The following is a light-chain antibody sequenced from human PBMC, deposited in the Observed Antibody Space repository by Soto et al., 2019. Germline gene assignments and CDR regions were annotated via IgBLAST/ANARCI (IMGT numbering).Light chain of an antibody. CDR2: AAS. V-gene: IGKV1-39*01. CDR3: QQTYSTPSTWT. CDR1: QTISSY. Sequence: DIQMTQSPSSLSASVGDRVTITCRASQTISSYLNWYQQTPGRAPKLLIYAASSLQGGVPSRFSGRGSGTDFPLTISNPQPEDFATFYCQQTYSTPSTWTFGQGTKVEIK. J-gene: IGKJ1*01.